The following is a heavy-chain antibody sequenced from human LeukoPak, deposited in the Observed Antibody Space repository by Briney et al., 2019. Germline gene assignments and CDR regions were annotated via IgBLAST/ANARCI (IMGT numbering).Heavy chain of an antibody. Sequence: SETLSLTCAVYGGSFSGYYWSWIRQPPGKGLEWIGEINHSGSTYYNPSLKSRVTISVDTSKNQFSLKLSSVTAADTAVYYCARNSHVYYYYYMDVWGKGTTVTVSS. V-gene: IGHV4-34*01. CDR3: ARNSHVYYYYYMDV. CDR1: GGSFSGYY. CDR2: INHSGST. D-gene: IGHD1-7*01. J-gene: IGHJ6*03.